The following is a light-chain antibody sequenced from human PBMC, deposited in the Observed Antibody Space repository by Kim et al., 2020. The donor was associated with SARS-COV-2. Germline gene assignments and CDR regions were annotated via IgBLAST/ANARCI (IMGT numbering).Light chain of an antibody. CDR2: GKN. CDR3: NSRDSSGNVV. V-gene: IGLV3-19*01. Sequence: ALGKTVRITCQGDSLRSYYASWYQQKPGQAPVLVIYGKNNRPSGIPDRFSGSSSGNTASLTITGAQAEDEADYYCNSRDSSGNVVFGGGTKLTVL. CDR1: SLRSYY. J-gene: IGLJ2*01.